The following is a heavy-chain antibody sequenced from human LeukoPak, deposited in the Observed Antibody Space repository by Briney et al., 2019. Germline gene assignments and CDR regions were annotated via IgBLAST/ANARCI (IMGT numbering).Heavy chain of an antibody. Sequence: GGSLRLSCAASGFTFSSYSMNWVRQAPGKGLEWVSSISSSSSYIYYADSVKGRFTISRDNAKNSLYLQMNSLRAEDTAVYYCASPGIAVAGEFFDYWGQGTLVTVSS. D-gene: IGHD6-19*01. CDR2: ISSSSSYI. CDR1: GFTFSSYS. V-gene: IGHV3-21*01. J-gene: IGHJ4*02. CDR3: ASPGIAVAGEFFDY.